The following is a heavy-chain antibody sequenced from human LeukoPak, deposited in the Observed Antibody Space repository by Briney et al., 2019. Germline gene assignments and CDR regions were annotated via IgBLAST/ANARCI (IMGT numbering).Heavy chain of an antibody. J-gene: IGHJ4*02. V-gene: IGHV3-23*01. Sequence: GGSLRLSCAASGFTFSNFAMNWVRQAPGNGLEWVSTISGSGGSTYYADSVEGGFTISRDNSKNTRYLQMNSLRAEDTAVYYCAKCGNSGCHLIDYWGQGTLVTVSS. D-gene: IGHD5-12*01. CDR2: ISGSGGST. CDR1: GFTFSNFA. CDR3: AKCGNSGCHLIDY.